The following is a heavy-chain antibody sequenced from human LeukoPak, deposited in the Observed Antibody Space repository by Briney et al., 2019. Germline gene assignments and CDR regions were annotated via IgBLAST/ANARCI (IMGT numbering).Heavy chain of an antibody. V-gene: IGHV4-38-2*02. CDR3: ARVVGIAAAGTFDY. D-gene: IGHD6-13*01. J-gene: IGHJ4*02. Sequence: SETLSLTCTVSGGSISSYYWGWIRQPPGKGLEWIGSIYHSGSTYYNPSLKSRVTISVDTSKNQFSLKLSSVTAADTAVYYCARVVGIAAAGTFDYWGQGTLVTVSS. CDR2: IYHSGST. CDR1: GGSISSYY.